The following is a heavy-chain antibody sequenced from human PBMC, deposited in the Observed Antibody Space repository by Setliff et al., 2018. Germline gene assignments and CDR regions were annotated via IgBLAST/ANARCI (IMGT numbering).Heavy chain of an antibody. D-gene: IGHD3-3*01. V-gene: IGHV4-34*01. CDR3: ARDGYYNFWSGPSLAPNWFDP. Sequence: SETLSLTCAVYGGSFSGYYWSWIRQPPGKGLEWIGEINHSGSTNYNPSLKSRVTISVDTSKNQFSLKLSSVTAADTAVYYCARDGYYNFWSGPSLAPNWFDPWGQGTLVTVSS. CDR1: GGSFSGYY. CDR2: INHSGST. J-gene: IGHJ5*02.